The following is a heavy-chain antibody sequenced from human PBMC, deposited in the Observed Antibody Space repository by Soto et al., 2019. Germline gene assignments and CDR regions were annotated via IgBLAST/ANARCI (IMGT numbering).Heavy chain of an antibody. CDR1: GGYFSGDY. J-gene: IGHJ6*03. Sequence: QVQLQQWGAGLLKPSATLSLTCAVYGGYFSGDYWSWIRQPPGKGLEWMGEIKHSGSTNYNPSLKSRVTISVDTSKNQFSLKLSSVTAADTAVYYCARGGPGDFWIGSYYFCYCSMDVWGKGTTVTVSS. CDR2: IKHSGST. V-gene: IGHV4-34*01. D-gene: IGHD3-3*01. CDR3: ARGGPGDFWIGSYYFCYCSMDV.